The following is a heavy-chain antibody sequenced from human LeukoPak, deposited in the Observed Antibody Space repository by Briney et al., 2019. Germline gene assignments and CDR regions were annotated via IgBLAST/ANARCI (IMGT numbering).Heavy chain of an antibody. J-gene: IGHJ4*02. Sequence: GRSLRLSCAASGFTFSSYAMHWVRQAPGKGLEWVAVISYDGSNKYYADSVKGRFTISRDNSKNTLYLQMNSLRAEDTAVYYCARDGGFVRNYFDYWGQGTLVTVSP. CDR1: GFTFSSYA. V-gene: IGHV3-30-3*01. D-gene: IGHD3-10*01. CDR3: ARDGGFVRNYFDY. CDR2: ISYDGSNK.